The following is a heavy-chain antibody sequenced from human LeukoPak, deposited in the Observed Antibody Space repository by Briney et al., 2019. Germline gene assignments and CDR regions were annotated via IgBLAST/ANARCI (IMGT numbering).Heavy chain of an antibody. CDR3: AKDKDYYDSSGLYYFDY. CDR1: GFTFSSYS. CDR2: IYSGGST. J-gene: IGHJ4*02. D-gene: IGHD3-22*01. Sequence: GGSLRLSCAASGFTFSSYSMNWVRQAPGKGLEWVSVIYSGGSTYYADSVKGRFTISRDNSKNTLYLQMNSLRAEDTAVYYCAKDKDYYDSSGLYYFDYWGQGTLVTVSS. V-gene: IGHV3-66*01.